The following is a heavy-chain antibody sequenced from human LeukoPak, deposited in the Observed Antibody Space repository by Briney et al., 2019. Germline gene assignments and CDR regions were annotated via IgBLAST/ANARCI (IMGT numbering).Heavy chain of an antibody. CDR2: ISSSSSYI. D-gene: IGHD6-19*01. J-gene: IGHJ6*03. CDR3: ARDSIAVAGTSSADMDV. CDR1: GFTFSSYS. V-gene: IGHV3-21*01. Sequence: PGGSLRLSRAASGFTFSSYSMNWGRQAPGKGLGGGSSISSSSSYIYYADSVKGRFTISRDNAKKSLYLQMNSLRAEDTAVYYCARDSIAVAGTSSADMDVWGKGTTVTVSS.